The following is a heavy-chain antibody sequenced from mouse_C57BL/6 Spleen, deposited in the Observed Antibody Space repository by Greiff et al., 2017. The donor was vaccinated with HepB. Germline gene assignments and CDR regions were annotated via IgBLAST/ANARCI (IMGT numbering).Heavy chain of an antibody. D-gene: IGHD2-4*01. Sequence: VKLVESGPGLVAPSQSLSITCTVSGFSLTSYGVDWVRQSPGKGLEWLGVIWGVGSTNYNSALKSRLSISKDNSKSQVFLKMNSLQTDDTAMYYCARTNYDGDYYAMDYWGQGTSVTVSS. CDR1: GFSLTSYG. CDR2: IWGVGST. CDR3: ARTNYDGDYYAMDY. V-gene: IGHV2-6*01. J-gene: IGHJ4*01.